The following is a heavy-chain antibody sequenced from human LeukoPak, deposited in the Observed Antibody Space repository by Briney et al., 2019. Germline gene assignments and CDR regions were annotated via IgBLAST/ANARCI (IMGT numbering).Heavy chain of an antibody. D-gene: IGHD3-10*01. CDR1: GFTFSSYS. CDR3: ARDVSDGSGSYYLDV. CDR2: ISSSSSYI. J-gene: IGHJ6*04. V-gene: IGHV3-21*01. Sequence: GGSLRLSCAASGFTFSSYSMNWVRQAPGKGLEWVSSISSSSSYIYYADSVKGRFTISRDNAENSLYLQMNSLRAEDTAVYYCARDVSDGSGSYYLDVWGKGTTVTVSS.